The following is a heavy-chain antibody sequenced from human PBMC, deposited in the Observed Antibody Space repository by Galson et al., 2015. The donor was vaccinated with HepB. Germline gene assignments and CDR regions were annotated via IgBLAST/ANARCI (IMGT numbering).Heavy chain of an antibody. V-gene: IGHV1-3*01. D-gene: IGHD6-19*01. CDR1: GYTFTSYA. J-gene: IGHJ2*01. CDR2: INAGNGNT. Sequence: SVKVSCKASGYTFTSYAMHWVRQAPGQRLEWMGWINAGNGNTKYSQKFQGRVTITRDTSASTAYMELSSLRSEDTAVYYCARARAGAGPRAYWYFDLWGRGTLVTVSS. CDR3: ARARAGAGPRAYWYFDL.